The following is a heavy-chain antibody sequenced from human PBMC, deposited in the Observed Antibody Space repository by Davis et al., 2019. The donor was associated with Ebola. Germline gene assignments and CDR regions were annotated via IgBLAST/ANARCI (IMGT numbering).Heavy chain of an antibody. D-gene: IGHD6-6*01. CDR1: GFTFSSHW. V-gene: IGHV3-7*01. J-gene: IGHJ4*02. CDR2: IKADGAEK. CDR3: ARDQSTSSAASAY. Sequence: GESLKIPRAAPGFTFSSHWLSWVRQAPGKGLEWVANIKADGAEKQYVDSVKGRFTISRDNAKNSLFLQMSSLRAEDTAVYDCARDQSTSSAASAYWGQGTLVTVSS.